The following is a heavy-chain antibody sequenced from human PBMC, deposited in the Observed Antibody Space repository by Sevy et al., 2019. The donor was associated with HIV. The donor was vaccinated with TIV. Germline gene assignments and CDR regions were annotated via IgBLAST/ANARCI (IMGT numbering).Heavy chain of an antibody. CDR2: MSYDGSTR. J-gene: IGHJ4*02. CDR1: GFSISPYA. Sequence: GGSLRLSCAASGFSISPYAFHWVRQAPGKGLEWVALMSYDGSTRYYADSAKGRFAISKDNSKNTLYLQMNSLRIEDTAIYYCARDAGYSTGRYAGHWGQGTLVTVSS. V-gene: IGHV3-30*09. CDR3: ARDAGYSTGRYAGH. D-gene: IGHD6-19*01.